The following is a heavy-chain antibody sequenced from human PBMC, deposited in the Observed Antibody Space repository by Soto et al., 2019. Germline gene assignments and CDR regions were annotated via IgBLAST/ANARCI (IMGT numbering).Heavy chain of an antibody. J-gene: IGHJ4*02. V-gene: IGHV4-31*03. CDR3: ARATGFYGDYHDY. D-gene: IGHD4-17*01. Sequence: SETLSLTCTVSGGSISSGDYYWSWIRHHPGKGLEWIGYMYYTGSTYYIPSLKSRVTISVDTSKNQFSLKLRSVTAADTAVYYCARATGFYGDYHDYWGQGTLVTVSS. CDR1: GGSISSGDYY. CDR2: MYYTGST.